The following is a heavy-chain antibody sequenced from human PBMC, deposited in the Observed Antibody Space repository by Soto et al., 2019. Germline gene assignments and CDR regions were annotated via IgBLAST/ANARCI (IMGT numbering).Heavy chain of an antibody. CDR3: ARDLGPCANGVCPNWFDP. CDR1: GGTFSSYS. V-gene: IGHV1-69*13. Sequence: SLQVSCKASGGTFSSYSISWVRQAPGQGLEWMGGIIPIFGTANYAQKFQGRVTITADESTSTAYMELSSLRSEDTAVYYCARDLGPCANGVCPNWFDPWGQGTLVTVSS. D-gene: IGHD2-8*01. CDR2: IIPIFGTA. J-gene: IGHJ5*02.